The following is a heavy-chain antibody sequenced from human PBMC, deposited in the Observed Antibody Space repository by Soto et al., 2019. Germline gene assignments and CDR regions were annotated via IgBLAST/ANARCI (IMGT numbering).Heavy chain of an antibody. Sequence: QVQLVESGGGVVQPGRSLRLSCAASGFTFSDSGMHWVRQAPGKGLEWVAAISHDGSNEFYAESLRARFTISRDNSNSMRYLQMNSLRTEDTALYDCAKSVQYCQGTTCCPEAFDLWGQGTGLTVSS. CDR3: AKSVQYCQGTTCCPEAFDL. V-gene: IGHV3-30*18. CDR2: ISHDGSNE. CDR1: GFTFSDSG. J-gene: IGHJ3*01. D-gene: IGHD4-4*01.